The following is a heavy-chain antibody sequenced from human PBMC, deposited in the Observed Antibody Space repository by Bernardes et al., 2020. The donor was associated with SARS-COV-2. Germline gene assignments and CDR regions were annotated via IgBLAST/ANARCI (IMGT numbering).Heavy chain of an antibody. Sequence: ASVKVSCKASGYTFTSYAMNWVRQAPGQGLEWMGLINTNTGNPTYAQGFTGRFVFSLDTSVSTAYLQISSLKAEDTAVYYCARDPAFGEDYYYYYGMDVWGQGTTVTVSS. CDR2: INTNTGNP. J-gene: IGHJ6*02. CDR3: ARDPAFGEDYYYYYGMDV. D-gene: IGHD3-10*01. CDR1: GYTFTSYA. V-gene: IGHV7-4-1*02.